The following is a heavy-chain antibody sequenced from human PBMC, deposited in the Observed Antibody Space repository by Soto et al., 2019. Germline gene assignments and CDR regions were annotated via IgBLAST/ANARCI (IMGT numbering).Heavy chain of an antibody. J-gene: IGHJ4*02. CDR1: GFTFDDYA. D-gene: IGHD3-22*01. CDR2: INWNSDTI. CDR3: AMSNSNDLYYHFES. Sequence: PGGSLRLSCAASGFTFDDYAMHWVRQAPGKGLEWVSGINWNSDTIGYADSVKGRFTVSRDNAKGSLLLQMISLRAEDTAVYFCAMSNSNDLYYHFESWGQGTPVTVSS. V-gene: IGHV3-9*01.